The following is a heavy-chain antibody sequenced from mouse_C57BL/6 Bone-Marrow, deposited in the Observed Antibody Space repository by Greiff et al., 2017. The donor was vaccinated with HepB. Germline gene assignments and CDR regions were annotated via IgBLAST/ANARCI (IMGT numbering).Heavy chain of an antibody. V-gene: IGHV1-64*01. Sequence: QVQLQQPGAELVKPGASVKLSCKASGYTFTSYWMHWVKQRPGQGLEWIGMIHPNSGSTNYNEKFKSKATLTVDKSSSTAYMQLSSLTSEDSAVYYCADNYYGSRGDYFDYWGQGTTLTVSS. D-gene: IGHD1-1*01. J-gene: IGHJ2*01. CDR2: IHPNSGST. CDR3: ADNYYGSRGDYFDY. CDR1: GYTFTSYW.